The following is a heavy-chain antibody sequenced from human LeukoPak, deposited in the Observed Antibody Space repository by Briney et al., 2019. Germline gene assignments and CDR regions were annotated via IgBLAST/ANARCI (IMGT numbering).Heavy chain of an antibody. CDR2: ISSSSSTI. CDR3: ASTSYFSDSFDI. CDR1: GFTFSSYS. Sequence: PGGSLRLSCAASGFTFSSYSMNWVRQAPGKGLEWVSYISSSSSTIYYADSVKGRFTISRDNAKNSLYLQMNSLRAEDTAVYYCASTSYFSDSFDIWSQGTLVTVSP. V-gene: IGHV3-48*01. J-gene: IGHJ3*02. D-gene: IGHD3-9*01.